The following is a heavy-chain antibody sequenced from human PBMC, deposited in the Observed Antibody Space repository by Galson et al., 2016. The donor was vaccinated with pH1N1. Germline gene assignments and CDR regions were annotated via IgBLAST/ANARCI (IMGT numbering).Heavy chain of an antibody. J-gene: IGHJ4*02. CDR2: TSRDGSNQ. D-gene: IGHD5/OR15-5a*01. Sequence: SLRLSCAASGFMFSGYAMHWVRQAPGKGLEWVAVTSRDGSNQYYGDSVRGRFTISRDDSQNSLYLQMNSLRTEDTAMYYCIKSLYGAFRAFELWGRGTLVTVSS. CDR3: IKSLYGAFRAFEL. V-gene: IGHV3-30*03. CDR1: GFMFSGYA.